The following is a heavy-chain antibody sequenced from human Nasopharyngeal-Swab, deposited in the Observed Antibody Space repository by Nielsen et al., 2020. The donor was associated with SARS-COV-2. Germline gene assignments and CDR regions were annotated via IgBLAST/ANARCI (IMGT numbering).Heavy chain of an antibody. CDR3: ARLSGSSWDFDL. V-gene: IGHV3-7*01. Sequence: GKSLKISCAASGFTLSSFWMTWVRQAPGKGLEWVANIKQDGSETYYVDSVKGRFTISRDNAKNSLYLQMNSLRADDTAVYYCARLSGSSWDFDLWGRGTLVTVSS. CDR2: IKQDGSET. CDR1: GFTLSSFW. D-gene: IGHD6-13*01. J-gene: IGHJ2*01.